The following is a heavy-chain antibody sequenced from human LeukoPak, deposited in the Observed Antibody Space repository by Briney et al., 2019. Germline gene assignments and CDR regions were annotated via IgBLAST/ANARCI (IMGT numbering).Heavy chain of an antibody. D-gene: IGHD6-13*01. J-gene: IGHJ4*02. Sequence: PGGPLRLPCAPSGFTFSSYWMHWVRQAPRKGRVGVSRINSDGSSTSYADSVKGRFTISRGNAKNTLYLQMNSLRAEDTAVYYCARDEEQQLLDYWGQGTLVTVSS. CDR2: INSDGSST. CDR3: ARDEEQQLLDY. CDR1: GFTFSSYW. V-gene: IGHV3-74*01.